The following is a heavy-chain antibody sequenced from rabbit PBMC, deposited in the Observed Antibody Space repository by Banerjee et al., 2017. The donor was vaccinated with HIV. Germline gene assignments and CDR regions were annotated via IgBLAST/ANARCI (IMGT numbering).Heavy chain of an antibody. V-gene: IGHV1S40*01. Sequence: QSLEESGGDLVKPGASLTLTCTASAFSISSAYWIYWVRQAPGKGLEWIACIYAGSTGTTYYASWAKGRFTISKTSSTTVTLQMTSLTAADTATYFCARDLTGVIGWNFKLWGQGTLVTVS. CDR2: IYAGSTGTT. J-gene: IGHJ4*01. CDR1: AFSISSAYW. D-gene: IGHD1-1*01. CDR3: ARDLTGVIGWNFKL.